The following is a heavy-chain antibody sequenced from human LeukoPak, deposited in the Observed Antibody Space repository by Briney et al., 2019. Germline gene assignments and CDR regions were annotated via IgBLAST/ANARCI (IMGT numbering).Heavy chain of an antibody. V-gene: IGHV3-53*01. CDR1: GFTVSSNY. J-gene: IGHJ4*02. D-gene: IGHD2-2*01. CDR3: ARDGGYCSSTSCYLAY. CDR2: IYSGGST. Sequence: GGSLRLSCAASGFTVSSNYMSWVRQAPGKGLEWVSVIYSGGSTYYADSVKGRFTISRDNSKNTLYLQMNSLRAEDTAVYYCARDGGYCSSTSCYLAYWGQGTLVTVSS.